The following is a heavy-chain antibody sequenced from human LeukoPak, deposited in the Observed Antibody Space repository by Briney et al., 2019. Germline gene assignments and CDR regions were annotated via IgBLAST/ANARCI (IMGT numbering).Heavy chain of an antibody. D-gene: IGHD7-27*01. CDR2: INYSGIT. J-gene: IGHJ4*02. CDR1: GDSISGYY. CDR3: ARTSGWGSRSGFDY. V-gene: IGHV4-59*08. Sequence: SETLSLTCTVSGDSISGYYWSWIRQPPGKGLEWIGCINYSGITNSNPSLKSRVTISIDTPKNQFSLKLSSVTAADTAVYYCARTSGWGSRSGFDYWGQGTLVTVSS.